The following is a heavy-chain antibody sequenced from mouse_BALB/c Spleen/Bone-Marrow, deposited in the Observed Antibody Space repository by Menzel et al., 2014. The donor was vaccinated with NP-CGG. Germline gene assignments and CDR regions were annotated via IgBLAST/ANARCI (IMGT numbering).Heavy chain of an antibody. D-gene: IGHD1-1*01. CDR1: GYSITSDYA. Sequence: EVQLVESGPGLVKPSQSLSLTCTVTGYSITSDYAWNWIRQFPGNNLEWMGYISYSGSTSFNPSLKSRISITRDTSKNQFFLQLNSVTTEDTATYYCARDYYGSSSYWYFDVWGAGTMVTVSS. J-gene: IGHJ1*01. V-gene: IGHV3-2*02. CDR3: ARDYYGSSSYWYFDV. CDR2: ISYSGST.